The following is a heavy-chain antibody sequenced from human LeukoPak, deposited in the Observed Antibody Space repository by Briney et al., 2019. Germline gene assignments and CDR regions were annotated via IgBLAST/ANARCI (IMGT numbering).Heavy chain of an antibody. CDR1: GLTFDDYA. D-gene: IGHD6-13*01. Sequence: GRSQRLSCAASGLTFDDYAMHWVRQAPGKGLEWVSGISWNSGSIGYADSVKGRFTISRDNAKNSLYLQMNSLRAEDTALYYCAKDGAAAAPYYYYYMDVWGKGTTVTVSS. CDR2: ISWNSGSI. V-gene: IGHV3-9*01. CDR3: AKDGAAAAPYYYYYMDV. J-gene: IGHJ6*03.